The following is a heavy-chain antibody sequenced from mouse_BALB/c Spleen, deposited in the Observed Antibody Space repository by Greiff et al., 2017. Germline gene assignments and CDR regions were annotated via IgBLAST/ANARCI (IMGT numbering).Heavy chain of an antibody. CDR1: GFTFSSYA. J-gene: IGHJ4*01. D-gene: IGHD2-4*01. V-gene: IGHV5-9-4*01. CDR3: AREDYDGYAMDY. CDR2: ISSGGSYT. Sequence: EVKLVESGGGLVKPGGSLKLSCAASGFTFSSYAMSWVRQSPEKRLEWVAEISSGGSYTYYPDTVTGRFTISRDNAKNTLYLEMSSLRSEDTAMYYCAREDYDGYAMDYWGQGTSVTVSS.